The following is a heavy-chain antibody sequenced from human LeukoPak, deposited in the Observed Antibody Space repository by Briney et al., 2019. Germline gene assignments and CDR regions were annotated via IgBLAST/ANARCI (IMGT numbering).Heavy chain of an antibody. Sequence: PSETLSLTCTVSGGSISNFYWSWIRQPPGKALEWIGYIYYTATTKYNPSLKSRATISLDTSKNQFSLKLTSVTAADTALFFCARGYDIDVWGQGTTVTVSS. J-gene: IGHJ6*02. CDR1: GGSISNFY. CDR3: ARGYDIDV. V-gene: IGHV4-59*01. CDR2: IYYTATT.